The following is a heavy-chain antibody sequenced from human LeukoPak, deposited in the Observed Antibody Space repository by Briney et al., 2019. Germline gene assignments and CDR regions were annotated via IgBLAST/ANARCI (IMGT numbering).Heavy chain of an antibody. D-gene: IGHD4-11*01. V-gene: IGHV4-38-2*01. CDR1: GYSISSGYY. CDR2: ICHSGST. J-gene: IGHJ4*02. Sequence: SETLSLTCAVSGYSISSGYYWGWIRQPPGKGLEGIGIICHSGSTYYNPSLKSRVTISVDTSKNQFSLKLSSVTAADTAVYYCARSSQATVTRRGFDYWGQGTLVTVPS. CDR3: ARSSQATVTRRGFDY.